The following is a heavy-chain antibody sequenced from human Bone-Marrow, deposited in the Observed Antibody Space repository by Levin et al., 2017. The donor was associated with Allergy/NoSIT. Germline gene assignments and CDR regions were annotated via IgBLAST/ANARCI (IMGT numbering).Heavy chain of an antibody. J-gene: IGHJ4*02. Sequence: SLKISCAASGFTFDDYAMHWVRQAPGKGLEWVSGISWNSGSIGYADSVKGRFTISRDNAKNSLYLQMNSLRAEDTALYYCAKSGSGWYLRGWGQGTLVTVSS. CDR1: GFTFDDYA. CDR3: AKSGSGWYLRG. V-gene: IGHV3-9*01. CDR2: ISWNSGSI. D-gene: IGHD6-19*01.